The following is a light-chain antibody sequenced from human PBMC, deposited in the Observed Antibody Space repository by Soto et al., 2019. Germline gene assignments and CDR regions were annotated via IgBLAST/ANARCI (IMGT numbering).Light chain of an antibody. V-gene: IGLV1-47*01. J-gene: IGLJ2*01. CDR1: SSNIGGNY. CDR3: AAWDDSLGGPV. CDR2: KNN. Sequence: QSVLTQPPSASGTPGQGGTISCSGSSSNIGGNYVYWYQQLPGTAPKLLIYKNNQRPSEVPARFSGSKSGTSASLAISGLRSEDEADYYCAAWDDSLGGPVFGRGTKLTVL.